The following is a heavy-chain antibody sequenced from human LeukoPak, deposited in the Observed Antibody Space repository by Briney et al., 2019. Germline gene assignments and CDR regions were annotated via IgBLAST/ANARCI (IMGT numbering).Heavy chain of an antibody. Sequence: SETMSLTCAVYGGSFSGYYWSWNRQPPGKGLEWNGEINHIGSTNYNPSLRSRVTISVDTSKTQFSLKLSSVTAADTAVYYCARREVLYYYDSSGSPPYFDYWGQGTLVTVSS. V-gene: IGHV4-34*01. D-gene: IGHD3-22*01. CDR1: GGSFSGYY. CDR3: ARREVLYYYDSSGSPPYFDY. J-gene: IGHJ4*02. CDR2: INHIGST.